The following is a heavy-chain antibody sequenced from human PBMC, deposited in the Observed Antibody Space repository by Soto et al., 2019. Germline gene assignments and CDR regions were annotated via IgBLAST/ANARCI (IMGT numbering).Heavy chain of an antibody. CDR3: TSSSSGYRRIDY. J-gene: IGHJ4*02. CDR1: GLTSSNAW. D-gene: IGHD3-22*01. Sequence: GGSLRLSCAAPGLTSSNAWMNWVRQAPGKGLEWVGRIKSKSDGGTTDYAAPVKGRFTISRDDSKNTLFLQMNSLKTEDTAVYYCTSSSSGYRRIDYWGQGTQVTVSS. V-gene: IGHV3-15*07. CDR2: IKSKSDGGTT.